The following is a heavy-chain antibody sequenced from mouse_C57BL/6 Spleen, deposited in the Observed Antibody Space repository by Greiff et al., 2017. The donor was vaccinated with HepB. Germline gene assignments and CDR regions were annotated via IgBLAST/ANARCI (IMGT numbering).Heavy chain of an antibody. V-gene: IGHV1-69*01. CDR1: GYTFTSYW. CDR3: ARMSNYPFDY. CDR2: IDPSDSYT. Sequence: QVQLKQPGAELVMPGASVKLSCKASGYTFTSYWMHWVKQRPGQGLEWIGEIDPSDSYTNYNQKFKGKSTLTVDKSSSTAYMQLSSLTSEDSAVYYCARMSNYPFDYWGQGTTLTVSS. J-gene: IGHJ2*01. D-gene: IGHD2-5*01.